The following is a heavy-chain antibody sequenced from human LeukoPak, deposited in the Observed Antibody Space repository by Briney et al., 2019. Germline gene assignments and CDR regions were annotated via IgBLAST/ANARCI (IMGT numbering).Heavy chain of an antibody. J-gene: IGHJ6*03. D-gene: IGHD1-26*01. CDR1: GFSFRTYA. V-gene: IGHV3-23*01. CDR3: AKDSGGTYFYYYYYMDV. CDR2: ISAGGATI. Sequence: GGSLRLSCAASGFSFRTYAMSWVRQAPGKGLEWVSAISAGGATIYYADSVKGRFTVSRANSKNTLYLHMNSLRAEDTAIYYCAKDSGGTYFYYYYYMDVWGKGTTVTVSS.